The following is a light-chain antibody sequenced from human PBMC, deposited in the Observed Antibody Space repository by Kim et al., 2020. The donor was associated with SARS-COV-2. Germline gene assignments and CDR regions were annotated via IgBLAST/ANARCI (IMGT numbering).Light chain of an antibody. J-gene: IGKJ2*01. CDR1: QSVSTN. Sequence: EIVMTQSPAPLSVSPGERATLSCRASQSVSTNLAWYQQKPGQAPRLLIYGASTRATGIPARFSGSGSGTEFTLTISSLQSEDFAVYYCQQYNNWPPYTFGQENKLE. CDR2: GAS. V-gene: IGKV3-15*01. CDR3: QQYNNWPPYT.